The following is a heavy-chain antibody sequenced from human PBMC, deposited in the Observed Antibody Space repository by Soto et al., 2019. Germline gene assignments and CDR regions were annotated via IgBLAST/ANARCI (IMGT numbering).Heavy chain of an antibody. CDR3: ARLGTNGVCYTARFRCGYYCYYYTDV. J-gene: IGHJ6*03. CDR1: GGSFSGYY. CDR2: INHSGST. V-gene: IGHV4-34*01. D-gene: IGHD2-8*01. Sequence: SETLSLTCAVYGGSFSGYYWSWIRQPPGKGLEWIGEINHSGSTNYNPSLKSRVTISVDTSKNQFSLKLSSVTAADTAVYYCARLGTNGVCYTARFRCGYYCYYYTDVWGKGTTVTVSS.